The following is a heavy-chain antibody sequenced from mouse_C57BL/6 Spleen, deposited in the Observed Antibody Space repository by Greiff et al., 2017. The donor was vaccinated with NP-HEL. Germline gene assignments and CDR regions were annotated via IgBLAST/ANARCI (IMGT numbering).Heavy chain of an antibody. CDR2: IYPGDGDT. V-gene: IGHV1-82*01. J-gene: IGHJ4*01. Sequence: VQLQQSGPELVKPGASVKISCKASGYAFSSSWMNWVKQRPGKGLEWIGRIYPGDGDTNYNGKFKGKATLTADKSSSTAYMQLSSLTSEDSAVYFCARIYYGNYPYYYAMDYWGQGTSVTVSS. CDR3: ARIYYGNYPYYYAMDY. CDR1: GYAFSSSW. D-gene: IGHD2-1*01.